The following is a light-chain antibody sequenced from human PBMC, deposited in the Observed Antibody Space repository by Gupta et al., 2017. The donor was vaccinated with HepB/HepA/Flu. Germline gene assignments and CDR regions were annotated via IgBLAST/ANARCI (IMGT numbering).Light chain of an antibody. Sequence: DIQMTQSPSSLSASVGDRVTITCQASQDIKKYLNWYQQKPGKAPKLLIYDASNLGAGVPSRFSGSGSGTDFTCTISSLQPEDVATYYCQHEDYLMCIFGQGTKMDIK. CDR1: QDIKKY. J-gene: IGKJ2*04. CDR2: DAS. CDR3: QHEDYLMCI. V-gene: IGKV1-33*01.